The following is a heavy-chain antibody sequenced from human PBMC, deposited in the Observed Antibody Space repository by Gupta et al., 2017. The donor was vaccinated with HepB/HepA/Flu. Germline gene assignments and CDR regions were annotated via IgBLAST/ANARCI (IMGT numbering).Heavy chain of an antibody. CDR1: GYTFTDRY. J-gene: IGHJ4*02. CDR3: ARALGLPHFDY. D-gene: IGHD3-16*01. Sequence: QVQLVPSGAEVKTPGASVKVSCKASGYTFTDRYMHWVRQAPGQGLEWMGWMNPNSGGTTYAKKFQGRVTMTKDTSVSTAYMELSGLRSDDTAVYYCARALGLPHFDYWGQGTLVTVSS. V-gene: IGHV1-2*02. CDR2: MNPNSGGT.